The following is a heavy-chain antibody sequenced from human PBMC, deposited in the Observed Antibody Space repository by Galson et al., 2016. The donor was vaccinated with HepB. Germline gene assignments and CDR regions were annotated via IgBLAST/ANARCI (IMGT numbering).Heavy chain of an antibody. D-gene: IGHD2/OR15-2a*01. CDR3: GCNRSGDIYNWFDP. CDR2: IIPMFGTA. Sequence: SVKVSCKASGGTFSSYAISWVRQAPGQGLEWMGGIIPMFGTANYAPKFQGRVTISADESTTTAYMERRRLRSEDTAVYYWGCNRSGDIYNWFDPWGQGTLVTVSS. V-gene: IGHV1-69*13. J-gene: IGHJ5*02. CDR1: GGTFSSYA.